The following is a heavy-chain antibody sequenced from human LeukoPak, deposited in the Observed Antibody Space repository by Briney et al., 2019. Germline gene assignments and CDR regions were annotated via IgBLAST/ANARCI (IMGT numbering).Heavy chain of an antibody. CDR2: ISYDGSNK. CDR1: GFTFSSYG. Sequence: GGSLRLSCAASGFTFSSYGMHWVRQAPGKGLEWVAVISYDGSNKYYADSVKGRFTISRDNSKNTLYLQMNSLRAEDTAVYYCARDLGWAAAGTGAFDIWGQGTMVTVSS. CDR3: ARDLGWAAAGTGAFDI. D-gene: IGHD6-13*01. J-gene: IGHJ3*02. V-gene: IGHV3-30*03.